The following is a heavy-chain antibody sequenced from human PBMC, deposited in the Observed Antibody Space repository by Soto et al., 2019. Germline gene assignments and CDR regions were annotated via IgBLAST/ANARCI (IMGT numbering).Heavy chain of an antibody. J-gene: IGHJ4*02. CDR1: GGSVSDYY. Sequence: QVQLQESGPGLVKPSETLSLTCSVSGGSVSDYYWSWIRLPPGKGLEWFGDIFYSGSTNYNPSLKSRVTISLDASNNQFSLRLKSVTAADTALYYCARALRYNHETDGVGYYFDSWGQGTLVTVSS. CDR3: ARALRYNHETDGVGYYFDS. V-gene: IGHV4-59*02. D-gene: IGHD1-1*01. CDR2: IFYSGST.